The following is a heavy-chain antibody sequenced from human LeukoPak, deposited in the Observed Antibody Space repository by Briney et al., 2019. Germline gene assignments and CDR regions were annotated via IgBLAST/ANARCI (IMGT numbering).Heavy chain of an antibody. J-gene: IGHJ3*02. Sequence: PSETLSLTCVVSGYSISSGYYWGWIRQPPGKGLEWIGSIYHSGSTYYNPSLKSRVTISVDTSKNQFSLKLSSVTAADTAVYYCARGYCSSTSCYEEDAFDIWGQGTMVTVSS. CDR1: GYSISSGYY. V-gene: IGHV4-38-2*01. CDR2: IYHSGST. D-gene: IGHD2-2*01. CDR3: ARGYCSSTSCYEEDAFDI.